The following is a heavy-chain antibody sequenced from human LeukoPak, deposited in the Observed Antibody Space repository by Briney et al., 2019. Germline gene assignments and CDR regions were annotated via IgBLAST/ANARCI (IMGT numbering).Heavy chain of an antibody. D-gene: IGHD4-11*01. CDR2: IWYDGSNK. V-gene: IGHV3-33*01. CDR1: GFTFSSYG. J-gene: IGHJ4*02. Sequence: PGRSLRLSCAASGFTFSSYGMHWVRQAPGKGLEWVAVIWYDGSNKYYADSVKGRFTISRDNSKNTLYLQMNSLRAEDTAVYYCARDFLLQSEGLFDYWGQGTLVTVSS. CDR3: ARDFLLQSEGLFDY.